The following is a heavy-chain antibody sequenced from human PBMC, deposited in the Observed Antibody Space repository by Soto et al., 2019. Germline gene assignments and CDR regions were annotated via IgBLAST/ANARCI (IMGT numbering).Heavy chain of an antibody. D-gene: IGHD2-2*01. Sequence: QVQLQESGPGLVKPSETLSLTCTVSGGSISSYYWSWIRQPPGKGLEWIGYIYYSGSTNYNPSLKSRRTIAVDTSKTQFSRMRSSVTAADTAVYSWARHHASWGQGTLVTVSS. CDR3: ARHHAS. J-gene: IGHJ5*02. CDR2: IYYSGST. V-gene: IGHV4-59*08. CDR1: GGSISSYY.